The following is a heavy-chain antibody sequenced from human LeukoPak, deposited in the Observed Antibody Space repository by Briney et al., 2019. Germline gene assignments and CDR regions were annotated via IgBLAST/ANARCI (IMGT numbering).Heavy chain of an antibody. CDR2: ISSNGVST. CDR1: GFTFSSYA. CDR3: VKDHHIVVVTANYFDY. Sequence: PGGSLRLSCSASGFTFSSYAMHWVRQPPGKGLEYVSAISSNGVSTYYADSLKGRFTIPRNNSKNTLYLQMSSMRAEYPHVYYCVKDHHIVVVTANYFDYWGQGTPVTVSS. V-gene: IGHV3-64D*06. D-gene: IGHD2-21*02. J-gene: IGHJ4*02.